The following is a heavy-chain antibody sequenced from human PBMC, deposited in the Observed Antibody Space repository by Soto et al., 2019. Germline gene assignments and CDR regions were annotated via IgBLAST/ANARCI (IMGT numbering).Heavy chain of an antibody. D-gene: IGHD1-26*01. J-gene: IGHJ4*02. V-gene: IGHV3-30*03. Sequence: QIQLVESGGDVVQPGKSLRLSCAASGFNFGFFGMHWVRQAPGKGLEWVAFISGDGINTQYADSVRGRFTLSRDYSRKTMYLQMDSLRDEDTVLYYCARGNLSFDFDSWGLGTLVTVSS. CDR1: GFNFGFFG. CDR2: ISGDGINT. CDR3: ARGNLSFDFDS.